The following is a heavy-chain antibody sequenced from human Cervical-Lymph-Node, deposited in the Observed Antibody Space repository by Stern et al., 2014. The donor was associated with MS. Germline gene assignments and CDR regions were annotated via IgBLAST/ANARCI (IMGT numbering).Heavy chain of an antibody. D-gene: IGHD4-11*01. J-gene: IGHJ6*02. CDR2: ISGYNGDT. V-gene: IGHV1-18*01. CDR3: ARDRLDYYYNGMDV. CDR1: GDTFARYG. Sequence: QVQLVQSGAEVKKPGASVKVSCKASGDTFARYGISWVRQAPGQGLELMGWISGYNGDTNYAQKVQGRVTMTTDTSTSTAYMELRSLTSDDTAVYYCARDRLDYYYNGMDVWGQGTTVTVSS.